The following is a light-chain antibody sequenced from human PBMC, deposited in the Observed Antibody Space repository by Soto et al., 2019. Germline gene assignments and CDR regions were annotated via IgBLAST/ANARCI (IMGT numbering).Light chain of an antibody. CDR2: AAS. Sequence: EIVMTQSPATLSVSPGERATLSCRASQSLSFNLAWYQQKPGQAPRLLIYAASTRATGIPARFSGSGSGTEFTLTISSLQSEDFAVYYCQQYGSSPITFGQGTRLEIK. V-gene: IGKV3-15*01. J-gene: IGKJ5*01. CDR3: QQYGSSPIT. CDR1: QSLSFN.